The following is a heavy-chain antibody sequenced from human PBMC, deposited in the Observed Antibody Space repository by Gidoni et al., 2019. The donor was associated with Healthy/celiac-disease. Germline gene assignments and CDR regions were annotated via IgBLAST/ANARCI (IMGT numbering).Heavy chain of an antibody. D-gene: IGHD6-13*01. V-gene: IGHV3-23*01. J-gene: IGHJ6*02. CDR2: ISGSGGST. CDR3: AKDPRSIAAAWSPQYYYYGMDV. Sequence: EVQLLESGGGLVQPGGSLRLSCAASGFTFSSYAMSWVRQAPGKGLEWVSAISGSGGSTYYADSVKGRFTISRDNSKNTLYLQMNSLRAEDTAVYYCAKDPRSIAAAWSPQYYYYGMDVWGQGTTVTVSS. CDR1: GFTFSSYA.